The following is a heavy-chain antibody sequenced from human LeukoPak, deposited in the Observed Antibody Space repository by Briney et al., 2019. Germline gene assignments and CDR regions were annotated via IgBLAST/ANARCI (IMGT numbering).Heavy chain of an antibody. V-gene: IGHV4-39*07. CDR1: GGSISSSSYY. Sequence: PSETLSLTCTVSGGSISSSSYYWGWIRQPPGKGLEWIGSIYYSGSTYYNPSLKSRVTISVDTSKNQFSLKLSSVTAADAAVYYCASGMITRIRIVGAIGYWGQGTLVTVSS. J-gene: IGHJ4*02. CDR3: ASGMITRIRIVGAIGY. D-gene: IGHD1-26*01. CDR2: IYYSGST.